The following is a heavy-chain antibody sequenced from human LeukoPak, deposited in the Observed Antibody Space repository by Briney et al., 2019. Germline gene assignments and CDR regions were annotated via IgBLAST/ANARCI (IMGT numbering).Heavy chain of an antibody. Sequence: PSETLSLTCTVSGGSISSYYWSWIRQPPGKGLEWIAYIYYSGSTNYNPSLKSRVTISVDTSKNQFSLKLSSVTAADTAVYYCAGGEVIAAAAAAFDYWGQGTLVTVSS. J-gene: IGHJ4*02. D-gene: IGHD6-13*01. CDR2: IYYSGST. CDR1: GGSISSYY. CDR3: AGGEVIAAAAAAFDY. V-gene: IGHV4-59*01.